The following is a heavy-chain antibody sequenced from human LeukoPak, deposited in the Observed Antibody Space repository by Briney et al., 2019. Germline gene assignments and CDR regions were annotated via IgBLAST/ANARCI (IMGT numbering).Heavy chain of an antibody. D-gene: IGHD5-18*01. Sequence: GGSLTLSCAPSGLTLRNAWMSWVRQAPGKGREWVSRIKSKIDGGTTDYGAPVKGRFPISRDDSKNPLYLQMNRLKTEDTAVYYCTTDLGQLWLNYWGQGTLVTVSS. CDR3: TTDLGQLWLNY. CDR1: GLTLRNAW. CDR2: IKSKIDGGTT. V-gene: IGHV3-15*01. J-gene: IGHJ4*02.